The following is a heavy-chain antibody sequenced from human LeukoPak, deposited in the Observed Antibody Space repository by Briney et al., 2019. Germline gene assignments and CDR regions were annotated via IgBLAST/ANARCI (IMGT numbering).Heavy chain of an antibody. Sequence: SGPTLVKPTQTLTLTCSFSGFSLSTSGMGVGWIRQPPGKTLEWIGSIYSSGSTYYNPSLKSRVIIIIDTPKNHFSLTLSSVTAADTAVYFCGTTEHDSGDYWGQGTLVTVSS. CDR3: GTTEHDSGDY. V-gene: IGHV4-39*07. CDR2: IYSSGST. D-gene: IGHD6-25*01. J-gene: IGHJ4*02. CDR1: GFSLSTSGMG.